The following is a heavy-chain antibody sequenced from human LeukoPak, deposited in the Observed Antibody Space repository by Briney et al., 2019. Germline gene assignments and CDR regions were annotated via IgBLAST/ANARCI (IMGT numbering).Heavy chain of an antibody. Sequence: GGSLRLSCAASGFTFSKAWMSWVRQAPGKGLEWVGRIKSKIDGGTIEYAAPVKGRFTISRDDSKNTQYLQMNSLKTEDTAVYYCTTDGYCSGGNCYSFDNWGQGTLVTVSS. CDR2: IKSKIDGGTI. CDR1: GFTFSKAW. CDR3: TTDGYCSGGNCYSFDN. J-gene: IGHJ4*02. V-gene: IGHV3-15*01. D-gene: IGHD2-15*01.